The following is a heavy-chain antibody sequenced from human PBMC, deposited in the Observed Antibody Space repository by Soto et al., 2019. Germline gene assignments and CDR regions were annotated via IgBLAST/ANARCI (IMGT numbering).Heavy chain of an antibody. CDR3: ARGPVGATNAFDI. CDR1: GYTFTGYY. V-gene: IGHV1-2*04. D-gene: IGHD1-26*01. CDR2: INPNSGGT. Sequence: ASVKVSCKASGYTFTGYYMHWVRQAPGQGLEWMGWINPNSGGTNYAQKFQGWVTMTRDTSISTAYMELSRLRSDDTAVYYCARGPVGATNAFDIWGQGTMVTV. J-gene: IGHJ3*02.